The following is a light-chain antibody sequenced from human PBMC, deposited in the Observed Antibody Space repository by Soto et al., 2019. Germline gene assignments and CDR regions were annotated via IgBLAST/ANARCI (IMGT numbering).Light chain of an antibody. CDR2: G. Sequence: QSVLTQPPSVSGAPGQRVTISCTGSSSNIGAGYPVHWYQQLPGTAPKLLVAGNRPSGVPDRFSVSKSGASASLAITGLQAQDEADYYCQSYDSSLCRRWVFGGGTKLTVL. J-gene: IGLJ3*02. CDR1: SSNIGAGYP. V-gene: IGLV1-40*01. CDR3: QSYDSSLCRRWV.